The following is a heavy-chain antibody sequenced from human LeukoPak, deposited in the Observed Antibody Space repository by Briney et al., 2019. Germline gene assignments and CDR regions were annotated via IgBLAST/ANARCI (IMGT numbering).Heavy chain of an antibody. J-gene: IGHJ4*02. D-gene: IGHD2-2*01. Sequence: GGSLRLSCAASGFTFSSYWMHWVRQAPGKGLVWVSRINSDGSSTSYADSVKGRFTISRDNAKNTLYLQMNSLRAEDTAVYYCARDQSSYCSSTSCYPNPDFDCWGQGTLVTVSS. CDR2: INSDGSST. CDR3: ARDQSSYCSSTSCYPNPDFDC. CDR1: GFTFSSYW. V-gene: IGHV3-74*01.